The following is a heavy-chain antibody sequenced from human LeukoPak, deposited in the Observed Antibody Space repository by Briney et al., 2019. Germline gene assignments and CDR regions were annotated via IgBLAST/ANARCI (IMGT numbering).Heavy chain of an antibody. CDR3: AREFFDREGGTTVLDY. Sequence: GGSLRLSCVASGFTFSSYSMNWVRQAPGKGLEWVSSISRAGDYSYSEDSAKGRFTISRDNAKNSLYLQMNSLRAEDTAVYYCAREFFDREGGTTVLDYWGQGTLVTVSS. CDR2: ISRAGDYS. J-gene: IGHJ4*02. V-gene: IGHV3-21*01. CDR1: GFTFSSYS. D-gene: IGHD1-26*01.